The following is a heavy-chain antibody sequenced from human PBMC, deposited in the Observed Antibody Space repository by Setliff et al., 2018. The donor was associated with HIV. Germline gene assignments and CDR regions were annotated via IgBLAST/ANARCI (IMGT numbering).Heavy chain of an antibody. D-gene: IGHD3-9*01. CDR3: ARSLGTIWGYDY. CDR1: GGSISSYY. J-gene: IGHJ4*02. Sequence: PSETLSLTCTVSGGSISSYYWSWIRQPPGKGLEWMGYIYSSGSTNYNPSLKSRVTISVDTSKNQFSLNLSSVTAADTAVYYCARSLGTIWGYDYWGQGTLVTAPQ. CDR2: IYSSGST. V-gene: IGHV4-59*01.